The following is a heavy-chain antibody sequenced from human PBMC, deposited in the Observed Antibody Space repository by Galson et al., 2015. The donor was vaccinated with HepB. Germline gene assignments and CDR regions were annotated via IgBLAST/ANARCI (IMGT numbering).Heavy chain of an antibody. V-gene: IGHV3-15*01. D-gene: IGHD3-22*01. CDR1: GIRFSKAS. CDR3: TTVSHDIGGYYFSHAFDI. CDR2: IKGKSEGGTT. Sequence: SLRLSCAASGIRFSKASLTWVRQAPGKGLEWVGRIKGKSEGGTTDYAAPMKGRFTISRDDSENTMYLQMNSLRTEDTAVYYCTTVSHDIGGYYFSHAFDIWGQGTMVTVSS. J-gene: IGHJ3*02.